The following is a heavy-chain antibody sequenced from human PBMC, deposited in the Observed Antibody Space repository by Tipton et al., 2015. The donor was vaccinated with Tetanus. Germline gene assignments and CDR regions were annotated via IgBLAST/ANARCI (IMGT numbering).Heavy chain of an antibody. V-gene: IGHV5-51*01. CDR1: GYIFNNYW. CDR3: ARAHCTDGVCNFDF. Sequence: VQLVQSGGEVKKPGESLKISCKGSGYIFNNYWIGWVRQQHGKGLEWVGIIYPGDSDTRYSPSFQGQVTISVDKSINTAYLQWSSLKASDTAMFYCARAHCTDGVCNFDFWGQGALVTVAS. D-gene: IGHD2-8*01. J-gene: IGHJ4*02. CDR2: IYPGDSDT.